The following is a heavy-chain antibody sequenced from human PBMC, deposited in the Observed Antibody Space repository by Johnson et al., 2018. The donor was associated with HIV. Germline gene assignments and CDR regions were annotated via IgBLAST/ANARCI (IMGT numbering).Heavy chain of an antibody. CDR1: GFTFSSYA. D-gene: IGHD3-22*01. CDR3: GGFRESDALDV. CDR2: MFRVGST. V-gene: IGHV3-66*01. J-gene: IGHJ3*01. Sequence: VQLVESGGGVVQPGGSLRLSCAASGFTFSSYAMSWVRQAPGKGLEWVSVMFRVGSTFHRDSVKGRFSISRDSSKNTLFLQMNNLRAEDTALYYCGGFRESDALDVWGQGTMVTVSS.